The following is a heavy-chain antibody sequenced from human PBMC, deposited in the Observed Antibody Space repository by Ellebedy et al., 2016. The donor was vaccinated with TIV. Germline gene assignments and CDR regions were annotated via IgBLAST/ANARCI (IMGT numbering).Heavy chain of an antibody. CDR2: ISAYNGNT. V-gene: IGHV1-18*01. CDR1: GYTFSNYN. CDR3: AREVEGFGP. J-gene: IGHJ5*02. Sequence: ASVKVSXKASGYTFSNYNINWVRQAPGQGLEWMGWISAYNGNTNYAQKLQGRVTMTTDTSTSTAYMELRSLRSDDTAVYYCAREVEGFGPWGQGTLVTVSS.